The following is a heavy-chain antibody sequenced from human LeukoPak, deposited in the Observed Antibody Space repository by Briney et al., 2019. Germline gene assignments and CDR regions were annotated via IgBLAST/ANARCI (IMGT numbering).Heavy chain of an antibody. D-gene: IGHD2-21*02. CDR2: INWNGGST. V-gene: IGHV3-20*04. J-gene: IGHJ4*02. CDR1: GFTFDDYG. CDR3: ARTYCGGDCVFDY. Sequence: GGSLRLSCAASGFTFDDYGMSWVRQAPGKGLEWVSGINWNGGSTGYAGSVKGRLTISRDNAKNSLYLQMNSLRAEDTALYYCARTYCGGDCVFDYWGQGTLVTVSS.